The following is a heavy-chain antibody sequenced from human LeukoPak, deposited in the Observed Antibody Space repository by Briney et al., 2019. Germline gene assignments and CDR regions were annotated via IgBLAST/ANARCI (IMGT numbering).Heavy chain of an antibody. CDR1: GGSISSYY. Sequence: NPSETLSLTCTVSGGSISSYYWSWIRQPPGKGLEWIGYIYYIGSTNYNPALKSRVTISVDTSKTQFSLKLSSVTAADTAVYYCARERIAVAATKSSYYYYGMDVWGQGTTVTVSS. CDR3: ARERIAVAATKSSYYYYGMDV. V-gene: IGHV4-59*01. D-gene: IGHD6-19*01. J-gene: IGHJ6*02. CDR2: IYYIGST.